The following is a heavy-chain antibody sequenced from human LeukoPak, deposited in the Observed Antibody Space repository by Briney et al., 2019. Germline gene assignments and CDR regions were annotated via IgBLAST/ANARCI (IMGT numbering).Heavy chain of an antibody. CDR2: IYYSGST. J-gene: IGHJ4*02. V-gene: IGHV4-39*01. CDR1: GGSINSNSYY. Sequence: SETLSLTCTVSGGSINSNSYYWGWIRQPPGKGLEWIGSIYYSGSTYYNPSLKSRVTISVDTSKNQFSLKLSSVTAADTAVYYCARATGAVLRFLEWHRKYFDYWGQGTLVTVSS. D-gene: IGHD3-3*01. CDR3: ARATGAVLRFLEWHRKYFDY.